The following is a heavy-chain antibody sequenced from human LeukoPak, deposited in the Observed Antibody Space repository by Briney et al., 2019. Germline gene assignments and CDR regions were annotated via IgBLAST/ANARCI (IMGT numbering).Heavy chain of an antibody. D-gene: IGHD6-13*01. CDR2: IFYSGST. CDR1: GGSISPYY. Sequence: PSETLSLACTVSGGSISPYYWSWIRQPPGKGLEWIGYIFYSGSTNYNPSLESRVTMSVDTSKNQFSLQLTSVSVSDTAVFYCARQESWYFDYWGQGTLVTVSS. V-gene: IGHV4-59*08. J-gene: IGHJ4*02. CDR3: ARQESWYFDY.